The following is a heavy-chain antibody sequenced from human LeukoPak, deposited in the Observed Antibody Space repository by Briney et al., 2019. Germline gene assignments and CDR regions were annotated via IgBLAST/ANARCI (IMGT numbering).Heavy chain of an antibody. CDR3: ATRHEYSYPY. V-gene: IGHV3-64*02. J-gene: IGHJ4*02. Sequence: GGSLRLSCVASGFTFYNYAMHWVRQAPGKGLEYVSAIGGNGDTSYYADSVKGRFTISRDNSKNTVYPQLGSLRTEDMAVYYCATRHEYSYPYWGQGTLVTVSS. CDR1: GFTFYNYA. CDR2: IGGNGDTS. D-gene: IGHD5-18*01.